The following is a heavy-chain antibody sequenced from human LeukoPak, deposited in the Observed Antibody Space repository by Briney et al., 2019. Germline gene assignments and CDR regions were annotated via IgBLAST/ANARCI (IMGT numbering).Heavy chain of an antibody. Sequence: EASVKVSSKASGYTFTSYYMHWVRQAPGQGLEWMGIINPSGGSTNYAQKFQGRVTMTRDTSTSTVYMELSSLRSEDTAVYYCARGPRITLVRGGQWHYYMDVWGKGTTVTISS. D-gene: IGHD3-10*01. CDR1: GYTFTSYY. CDR2: INPSGGST. J-gene: IGHJ6*03. V-gene: IGHV1-46*01. CDR3: ARGPRITLVRGGQWHYYMDV.